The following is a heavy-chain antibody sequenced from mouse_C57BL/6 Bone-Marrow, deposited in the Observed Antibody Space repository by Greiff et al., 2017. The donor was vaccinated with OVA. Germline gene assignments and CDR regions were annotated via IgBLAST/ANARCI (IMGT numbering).Heavy chain of an antibody. D-gene: IGHD1-1*01. CDR1: GYTFTSYW. CDR3: TEEGIYGSSHWYLDV. J-gene: IGHJ1*03. V-gene: IGHV1-64*01. Sequence: VQLQQPGAELVKPGASVKLSCKASGYTFTSYWMHWVKQRPGQGLEWIGMIHPNSGSTNYNEKFKSKATLTVDKSSSTAYMQLSSLTSENSAVYDGTEEGIYGSSHWYLDVWGTGTTVTVSS. CDR2: IHPNSGST.